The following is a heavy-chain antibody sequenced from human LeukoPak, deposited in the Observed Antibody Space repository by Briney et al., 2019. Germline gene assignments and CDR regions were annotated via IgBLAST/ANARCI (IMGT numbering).Heavy chain of an antibody. V-gene: IGHV3-30*18. J-gene: IGHJ4*02. CDR2: ISYDGSNK. CDR3: AKDYILSGLGYCSSTSCYPDY. Sequence: GGSLRLSCAASGFTFSSYGMHWVRQAPGRGLEWVAVISYDGSNKYYADSVKGRFTISRDNSKSTLYLQMNSLRAEDTAVYYCAKDYILSGLGYCSSTSCYPDYWGQGTLVTVSS. D-gene: IGHD2-2*01. CDR1: GFTFSSYG.